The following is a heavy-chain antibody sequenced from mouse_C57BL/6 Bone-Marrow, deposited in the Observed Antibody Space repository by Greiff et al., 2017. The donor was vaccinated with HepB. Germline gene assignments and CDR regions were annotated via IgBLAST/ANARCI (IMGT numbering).Heavy chain of an antibody. CDR2: ISSGGSYT. J-gene: IGHJ2*01. V-gene: IGHV5-6*01. CDR1: GFTFSSYG. Sequence: EVQLVESGGDLVKPGGSLKLSCAASGFTFSSYGMSWVRQTPDKRLEWVATISSGGSYTYYPDSVKGRFTISRDNAKNTLYLQMSSLESEDTAMYYCARPYYYGSSLHYFDYWGQGTTLTVSS. CDR3: ARPYYYGSSLHYFDY. D-gene: IGHD1-1*01.